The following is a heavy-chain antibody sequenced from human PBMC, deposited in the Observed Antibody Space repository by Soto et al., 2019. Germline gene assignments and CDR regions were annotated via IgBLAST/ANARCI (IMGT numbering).Heavy chain of an antibody. Sequence: SVKVSCKASGGTFSSYAISWVRQAPGQGLEWMGGIIPIFGTANYAQKFQGRVTITADESTSTAYMELSSLRSEDTAVYYCARGRRLRWNDAFDIWGQGTMVTVS. V-gene: IGHV1-69*13. CDR1: GGTFSSYA. J-gene: IGHJ3*02. CDR3: ARGRRLRWNDAFDI. CDR2: IIPIFGTA. D-gene: IGHD4-17*01.